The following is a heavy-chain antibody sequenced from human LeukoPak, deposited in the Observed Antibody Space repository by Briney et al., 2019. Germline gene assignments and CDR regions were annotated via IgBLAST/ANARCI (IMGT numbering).Heavy chain of an antibody. CDR3: ARRSSSIVGAYFDY. Sequence: KSSETLSLTCTVSGGSISSYYWSWIRQPPGKGLEWIGYIYYSGSTNYNPSLKSRVTISVDTSKNQFSLKLSSVTAADTAVYYCARRSSSIVGAYFDYWGQGTLVTVSS. V-gene: IGHV4-59*08. CDR2: IYYSGST. D-gene: IGHD1-26*01. J-gene: IGHJ4*02. CDR1: GGSISSYY.